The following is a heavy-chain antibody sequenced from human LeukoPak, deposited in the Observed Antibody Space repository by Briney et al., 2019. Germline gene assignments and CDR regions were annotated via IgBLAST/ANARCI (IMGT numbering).Heavy chain of an antibody. V-gene: IGHV1-2*02. CDR1: GYTFTDYF. CDR3: AREGWAPHFDS. Sequence: GASVKVSCKTSGYTFTDYFIHWVRQAPGQGLEWMGWINPNSGATNYERKFQDRVTMNTDTSITTGYMELTRLTSDDTAVYYCAREGWAPHFDSWGQGSLVIVTS. D-gene: IGHD1-26*01. J-gene: IGHJ4*02. CDR2: INPNSGAT.